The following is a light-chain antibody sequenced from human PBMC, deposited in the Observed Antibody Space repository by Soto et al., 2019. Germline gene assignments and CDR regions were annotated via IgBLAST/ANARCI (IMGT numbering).Light chain of an antibody. CDR1: SSDVGGYNY. V-gene: IGLV2-14*01. CDR2: DVS. J-gene: IGLJ2*01. Sequence: QSALTQPASVSGSPGQSITISCTGTSSDVGGYNYVSWYQQHPGKAPKLMIYDVSNRPSRVSNRFSGSKSGNTASLPISGLQAEDEADYYCSSYTSSSTYVVFGGGTKVTVL. CDR3: SSYTSSSTYVV.